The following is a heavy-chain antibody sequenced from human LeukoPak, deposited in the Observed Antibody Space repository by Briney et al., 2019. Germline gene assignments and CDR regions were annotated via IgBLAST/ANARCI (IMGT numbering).Heavy chain of an antibody. CDR1: GFTFSGYD. J-gene: IGHJ4*02. CDR3: ARSPSYSSSWYAIDF. CDR2: ICTTGDT. V-gene: IGHV3-13*01. D-gene: IGHD6-13*01. Sequence: GGSLRLSCEASGFTFSGYDMHWVRQAPGKGLEWVSAICTTGDTYYSDSVRGRFTISRENAKNSLDLQMNSLRAGDTAVYYCARSPSYSSSWYAIDFWGQGTLVTLFS.